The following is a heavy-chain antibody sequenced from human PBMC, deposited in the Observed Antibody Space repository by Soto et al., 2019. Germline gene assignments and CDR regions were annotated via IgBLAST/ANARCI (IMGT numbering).Heavy chain of an antibody. V-gene: IGHV3-30-3*01. D-gene: IGHD3-3*01. Sequence: QVQLVESGGGVVQPGRSLSLSCAASGFIFSNYAMHWVRQAPGKGLEWVAVMSYDGSREYYAGSVKGRFTISRDNSKNPLYLQMNPLRPEDTAGYYCATLRPFFGVVKDYWGQGTLVTVSS. CDR2: MSYDGSRE. CDR1: GFIFSNYA. CDR3: ATLRPFFGVVKDY. J-gene: IGHJ4*02.